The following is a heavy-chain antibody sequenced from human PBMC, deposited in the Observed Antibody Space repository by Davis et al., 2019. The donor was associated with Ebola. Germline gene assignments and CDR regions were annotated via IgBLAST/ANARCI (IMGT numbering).Heavy chain of an antibody. CDR1: GYTFTGYY. CDR3: ARDLVVVVAATHGYYYGMDV. V-gene: IGHV1-2*06. Sequence: ASVKVSCKASGYTFTGYYMHWVRQAPGQGLEWMGRINPNSGGTNYAQKFQGRVTMTRDTSISTAYMELSRLRSDDTAVYYCARDLVVVVAATHGYYYGMDVWGQGTTVTVSS. CDR2: INPNSGGT. J-gene: IGHJ6*02. D-gene: IGHD2-15*01.